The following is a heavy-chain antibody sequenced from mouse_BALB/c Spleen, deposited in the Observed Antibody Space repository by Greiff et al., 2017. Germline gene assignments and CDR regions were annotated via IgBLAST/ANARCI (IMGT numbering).Heavy chain of an antibody. J-gene: IGHJ4*01. CDR1: GYTFSSYW. V-gene: IGHV1-9*01. Sequence: QVQLQQSGAELMKPGASVKISCKATGYTFSSYWIEWVKQRPGHGLEWIGEILPGSGSTNYNEKFKGKATFTADTSSNTAYMQLSSLTSEDSAVYYCARYYYGNLYAMDYWGQGTSVTVSS. D-gene: IGHD2-1*01. CDR3: ARYYYGNLYAMDY. CDR2: ILPGSGST.